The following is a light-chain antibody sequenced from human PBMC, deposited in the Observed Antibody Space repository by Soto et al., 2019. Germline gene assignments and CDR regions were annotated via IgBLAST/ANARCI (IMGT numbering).Light chain of an antibody. Sequence: ALTQPASVSGSPGQSITISCTGTSSDVGGYNYVSWYQQHPGKAPKLMIYDVSNRPSGVSNRFSGSKSGNTASLTISGLQAEDEADYYCSSYTSSSPLYVFGTGTKVTVL. CDR1: SSDVGGYNY. J-gene: IGLJ1*01. CDR2: DVS. V-gene: IGLV2-14*01. CDR3: SSYTSSSPLYV.